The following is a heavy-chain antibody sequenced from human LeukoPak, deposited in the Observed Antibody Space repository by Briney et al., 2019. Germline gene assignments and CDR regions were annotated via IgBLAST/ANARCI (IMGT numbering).Heavy chain of an antibody. CDR3: ARRTYCGGDCYDHAFDI. V-gene: IGHV4-34*01. CDR1: GGSFSGYY. Sequence: PSETLSLTCAVYGGSFSGYYWSWIRQPPGKGLEWIGEINHSGSTNYNPSLKSRVTISVDTSKNQFSLKLSSVTAADTAVYYCARRTYCGGDCYDHAFDIWGQGTMVTVSS. D-gene: IGHD2-21*01. J-gene: IGHJ3*02. CDR2: INHSGST.